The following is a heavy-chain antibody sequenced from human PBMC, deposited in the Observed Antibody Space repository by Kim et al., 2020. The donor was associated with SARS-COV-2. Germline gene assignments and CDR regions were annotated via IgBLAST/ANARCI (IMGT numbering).Heavy chain of an antibody. CDR2: TYYSGST. J-gene: IGHJ3*02. CDR3: ARARAYSGYDFYAFDI. Sequence: SETLSLTCTVSGGSISSYYWSWIRQPPGKGLEWIGYTYYSGSTNYNPSLKSRVTISVDTSKNQFSLKLSSVTAADTAVYYCARARAYSGYDFYAFDIWGQGTMVTVSS. V-gene: IGHV4-59*01. D-gene: IGHD5-12*01. CDR1: GGSISSYY.